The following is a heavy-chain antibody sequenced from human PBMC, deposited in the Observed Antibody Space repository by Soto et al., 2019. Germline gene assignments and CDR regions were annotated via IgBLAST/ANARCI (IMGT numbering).Heavy chain of an antibody. V-gene: IGHV4-39*01. J-gene: IGHJ1*01. CDR2: IYYSGST. CDR1: GGSIRSTTYY. Sequence: QLQLQESGPGLVKPSETLSLTCTVSGGSIRSTTYYSGWIRQPPGKGLEWIGSIYYSGSTYYNPSLKGRVNRAVDMSKNQFSLKLSSVTAADTAVYYCATHNWNLDPWGQGTLVTVSS. D-gene: IGHD1-7*01. CDR3: ATHNWNLDP.